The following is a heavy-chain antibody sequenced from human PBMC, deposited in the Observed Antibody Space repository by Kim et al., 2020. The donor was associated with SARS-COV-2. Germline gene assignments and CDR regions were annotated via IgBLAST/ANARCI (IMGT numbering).Heavy chain of an antibody. CDR1: GFTFSSYA. D-gene: IGHD2-15*01. Sequence: GGSLRLSCSASGFTFSSYAMHWVRQAPGKGLEYVSAISSNGGSTYYADSVKGRFTISRDNSKNTLYLQMSSLKAEDTAVYYCVKGALGYCSGGSCYRGTFDYWGQGTLVTVSS. CDR2: ISSNGGST. V-gene: IGHV3-64D*09. J-gene: IGHJ4*02. CDR3: VKGALGYCSGGSCYRGTFDY.